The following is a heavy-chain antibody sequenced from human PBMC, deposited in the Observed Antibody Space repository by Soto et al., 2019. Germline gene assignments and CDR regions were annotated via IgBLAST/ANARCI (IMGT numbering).Heavy chain of an antibody. V-gene: IGHV5-51*01. J-gene: IGHJ4*02. CDR1: GYSFANYC. CDR3: ARGSSGFYDY. D-gene: IGHD6-19*01. CDR2: FYSGDSDT. Sequence: GESRKISCKGSGYSFANYCIAWVRQMPGKGLEWMGIFYSGDSDTRYSPSFQGQVVISGDKSINTAYLQWTSLKASDTAMYYCARGSSGFYDYWGQGTLVTVSS.